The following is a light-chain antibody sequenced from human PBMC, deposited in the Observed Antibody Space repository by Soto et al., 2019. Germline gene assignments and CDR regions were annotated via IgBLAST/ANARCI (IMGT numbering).Light chain of an antibody. CDR1: LGIIDY. CDR2: AAS. V-gene: IGKV1-27*01. CDR3: QKYNSAPLT. J-gene: IGKJ4*01. Sequence: DIKMTQSPSSLSASVGDRVTITCRASLGIIDYLAWYQQKPGKVPKLLIYAASTLQTGVPSRFSGSGSRTDFTLTISNLQPEDVATYYCQKYNSAPLTFGGGTKVEIK.